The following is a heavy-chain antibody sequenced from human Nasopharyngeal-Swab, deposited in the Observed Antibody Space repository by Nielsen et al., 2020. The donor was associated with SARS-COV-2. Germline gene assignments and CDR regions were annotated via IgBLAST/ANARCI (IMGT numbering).Heavy chain of an antibody. CDR2: IKQDGSEK. V-gene: IGHV3-7*01. Sequence: GESLKISCAASGFTFSSYWMGWVRQAPGKGLEWVANIKQDGSEKYYVDSVKGRFTISRDNSKNTLYLQMNSLRAEDTAVYYCATDRAYYDFWSGYLDYWGQGTLVTVSS. D-gene: IGHD3-3*01. J-gene: IGHJ4*02. CDR3: ATDRAYYDFWSGYLDY. CDR1: GFTFSSYW.